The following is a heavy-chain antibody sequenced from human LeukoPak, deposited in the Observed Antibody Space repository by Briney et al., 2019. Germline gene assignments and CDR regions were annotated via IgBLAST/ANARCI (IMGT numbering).Heavy chain of an antibody. J-gene: IGHJ4*02. V-gene: IGHV3-33*01. CDR1: GFTFSSYG. CDR3: AREVNLQGYFDY. CDR2: IWYDGSNK. D-gene: IGHD4-11*01. Sequence: GGPLRLSCAASGFTFSSYGMHWVRQAPGKGLEWVAVIWYDGSNKYYADSVKGRFTISRDSSKNTLYLQMNSLRAEDTAVYYCAREVNLQGYFDYWGQGTLVTVSS.